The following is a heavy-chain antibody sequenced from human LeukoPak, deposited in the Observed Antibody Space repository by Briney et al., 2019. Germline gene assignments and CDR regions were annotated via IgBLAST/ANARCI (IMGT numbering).Heavy chain of an antibody. CDR2: IYYSGST. V-gene: IGHV4-31*03. CDR1: GGSISSGGYY. D-gene: IGHD3-22*01. CDR3: ARDDRDSSGYYSARGFDY. Sequence: SETLSLTCTVSGGSISSGGYYWSWIRQHPGKGLEWIGYIYYSGSTYYNPSLKSRVTISVDTSKNQFSLKPSSVTAADTAVYYCARDDRDSSGYYSARGFDYWGQGTLVTVSS. J-gene: IGHJ4*02.